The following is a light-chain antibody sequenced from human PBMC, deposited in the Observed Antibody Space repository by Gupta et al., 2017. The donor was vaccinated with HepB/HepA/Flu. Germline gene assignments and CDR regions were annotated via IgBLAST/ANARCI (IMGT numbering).Light chain of an antibody. J-gene: IGLJ2*01. CDR1: SFHIGNNY. V-gene: IGLV1-51*02. CDR2: ENN. CDR3: AAWDSSLSAVL. Sequence: QSVLTQSPPVSAAPGQQVTISCSGSSFHIGNNYVSWYQQLPGTAPKLLIYENNKRPAGIPDRFSGSKSGTSATMGITGLQTGDEADYYCAAWDSSLSAVLFGGGTKLTVL.